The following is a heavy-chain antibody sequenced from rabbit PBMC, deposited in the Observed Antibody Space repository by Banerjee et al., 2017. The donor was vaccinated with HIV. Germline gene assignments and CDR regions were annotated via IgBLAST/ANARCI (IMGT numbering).Heavy chain of an antibody. CDR1: GIDFSSYYR. CDR3: AREGEKDYDDYGDYYGMDL. Sequence: QEQLKESGGGLVQPGGSLKLSCKASGIDFSSYYRMCWVRQAPGRGLELIACIYTTSGSTWYASWVNGRFTISRSTSLNTVDLQMTSLTAADTATYFCAREGEKDYDDYGDYYGMDLWGQGTLVTVS. D-gene: IGHD2-1*01. CDR2: IYTTSGST. V-gene: IGHV1S43*01. J-gene: IGHJ6*01.